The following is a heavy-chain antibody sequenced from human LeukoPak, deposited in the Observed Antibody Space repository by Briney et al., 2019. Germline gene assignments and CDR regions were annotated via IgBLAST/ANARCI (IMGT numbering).Heavy chain of an antibody. CDR3: AREEDTAMVTGEY. J-gene: IGHJ4*02. D-gene: IGHD5-18*01. Sequence: SGGSLRLSCAASGFTFSSYSMNWVRQAPGKGLEWVSYISSSSSTIYYADSVKGRFTISRDNAKNSLYLQMNSLRAEDTAVYYCAREEDTAMVTGEYWGQGTLVTVSS. CDR2: ISSSSSTI. CDR1: GFTFSSYS. V-gene: IGHV3-48*01.